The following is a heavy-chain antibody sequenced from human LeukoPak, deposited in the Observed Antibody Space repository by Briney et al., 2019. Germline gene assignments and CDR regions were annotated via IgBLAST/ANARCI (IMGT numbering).Heavy chain of an antibody. CDR2: INSNGGST. Sequence: GGSLRLSCEVSGFTFSSYAMTWVRQAPGKGLEYVSGINSNGGSTYYANSVKGRFTISRDNSKNTLFLQMNSLRPEDTAVYYCARGPDYDILADYFDYWGQGTLVTVSS. D-gene: IGHD3-9*01. CDR1: GFTFSSYA. V-gene: IGHV3-64*01. CDR3: ARGPDYDILADYFDY. J-gene: IGHJ4*02.